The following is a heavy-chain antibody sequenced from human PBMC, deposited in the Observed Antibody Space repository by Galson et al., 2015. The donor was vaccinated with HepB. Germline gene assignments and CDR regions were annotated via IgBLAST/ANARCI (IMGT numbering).Heavy chain of an antibody. D-gene: IGHD6-13*01. V-gene: IGHV3-30*02. J-gene: IGHJ4*02. CDR3: AKDGSLYSSGWYSSFDY. CDR2: IRYDGSNK. CDR1: GFTFSSYG. Sequence: SLRLSCAASGFTFSSYGMHWVRQAPGKGLEWVAFIRYDGSNKYYADSVKGRFTISRDNSKNTLYLQMNSLRAEDTAVYYCAKDGSLYSSGWYSSFDYWGQGTLVTVSS.